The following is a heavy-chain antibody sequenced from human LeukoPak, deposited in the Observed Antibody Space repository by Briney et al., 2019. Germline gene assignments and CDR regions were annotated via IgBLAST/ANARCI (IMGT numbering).Heavy chain of an antibody. CDR2: IIPIFGTA. CDR3: ARDLGDFWSGYTNHFDY. J-gene: IGHJ4*02. Sequence: SVKVSCKASGGTFSSYAISWVRQAPGQGLEWMGGIIPIFGTANYAQKFQGRVTITADKSTSTAYMELSSLRSEDTAVYYCARDLGDFWSGYTNHFDYWAREPWSPSPQ. D-gene: IGHD3-3*01. CDR1: GGTFSSYA. V-gene: IGHV1-69*06.